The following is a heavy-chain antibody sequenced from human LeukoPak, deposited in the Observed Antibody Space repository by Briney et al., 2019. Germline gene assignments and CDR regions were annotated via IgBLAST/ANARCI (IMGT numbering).Heavy chain of an antibody. J-gene: IGHJ5*02. CDR2: LNPNSGGT. V-gene: IGHV1-2*07. CDR1: GYTFTDYY. D-gene: IGHD2-15*01. Sequence: ASVKVSCKASGYTFTDYYIHWVRQAPGQGLEWVGWLNPNSGGTSYAHKFQGRVTMTRDTSISTAYMELSRLSSDDTAVYFCARVLGYCSDGSCYSDWFHPWGQGTLVTVSS. CDR3: ARVLGYCSDGSCYSDWFHP.